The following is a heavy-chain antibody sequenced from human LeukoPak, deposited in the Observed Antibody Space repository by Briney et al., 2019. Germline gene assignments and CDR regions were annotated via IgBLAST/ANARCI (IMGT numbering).Heavy chain of an antibody. Sequence: GGSLRLSCAASGFTFSNAWMSWVRQAPGKGLEWVGRIKSKTDGCTTDYAAPVKGRFTISRDDSKNTLYLQMNSLKTEDTAVYYCTTDPDSSVVAAIRPYYYYYGMDVWGQGTTVTVSS. V-gene: IGHV3-15*01. CDR3: TTDPDSSVVAAIRPYYYYYGMDV. J-gene: IGHJ6*02. D-gene: IGHD2-15*01. CDR2: IKSKTDGCTT. CDR1: GFTFSNAW.